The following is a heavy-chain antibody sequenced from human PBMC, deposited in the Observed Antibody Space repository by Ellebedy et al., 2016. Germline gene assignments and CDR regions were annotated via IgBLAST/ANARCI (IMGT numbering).Heavy chain of an antibody. J-gene: IGHJ4*02. CDR1: GFTFSSYA. CDR3: AKDDCSSTSCYEDY. V-gene: IGHV3-23*01. D-gene: IGHD2-2*01. CDR2: ISGSGGST. Sequence: GGSLRLXXVASGFTFSSYAMSWVRQAPGKGLEWVSAISGSGGSTYYADSVKGRFTISRDNSKNTPYLQMNSLRAEDTAVYYCAKDDCSSTSCYEDYWGQGTLVTVSS.